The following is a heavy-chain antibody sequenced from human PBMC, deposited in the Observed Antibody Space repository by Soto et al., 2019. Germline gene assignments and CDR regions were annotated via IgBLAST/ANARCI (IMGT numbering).Heavy chain of an antibody. J-gene: IGHJ4*02. CDR1: GFTFSNAW. V-gene: IGHV3-15*01. D-gene: IGHD3-22*01. Sequence: GGSLRLSCAASGFTFSNAWMSWVRQAPGKGLEWVGRIKSKTDGGTTDYAAPVKGRFTISRDDSKNTLYLQMNSLKTEDTAVYYCTTDEFFLDSSGYFDYWGQGTLVTCSS. CDR3: TTDEFFLDSSGYFDY. CDR2: IKSKTDGGTT.